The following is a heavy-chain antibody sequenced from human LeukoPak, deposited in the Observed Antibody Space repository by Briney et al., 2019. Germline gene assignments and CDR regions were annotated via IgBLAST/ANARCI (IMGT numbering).Heavy chain of an antibody. J-gene: IGHJ5*02. CDR1: GFTFSSYG. CDR3: AKDFEYGESSAVDP. CDR2: ISYDGSNK. Sequence: GGSLRLSCAASGFTFSSYGMHWVRQAPGKGLEWVAVISYDGSNKYYADSVKGRFTISRDNSKNTLYLQMNSLRAEDTAVYYCAKDFEYGESSAVDPWGQGTLVTVSS. V-gene: IGHV3-30*18. D-gene: IGHD3-22*01.